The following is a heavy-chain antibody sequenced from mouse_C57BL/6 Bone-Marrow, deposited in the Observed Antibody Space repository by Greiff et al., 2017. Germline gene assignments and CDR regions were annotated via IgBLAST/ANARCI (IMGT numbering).Heavy chain of an antibody. CDR1: GYTFTDYN. Sequence: VQLQQSGPELVKPGASVKMSCKASGYTFTDYNMHWVKQSHGKSLEWIGYINPNNGGTSYNQKFKGKATLTVNKSSSTAYMELRSLTSEDSAVYYCAFYGSSSAWFAYWGQGTLVTVSA. D-gene: IGHD1-1*01. CDR3: AFYGSSSAWFAY. V-gene: IGHV1-22*01. J-gene: IGHJ3*01. CDR2: INPNNGGT.